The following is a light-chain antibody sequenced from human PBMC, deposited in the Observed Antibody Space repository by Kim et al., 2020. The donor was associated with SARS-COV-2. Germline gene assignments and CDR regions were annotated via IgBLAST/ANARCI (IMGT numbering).Light chain of an antibody. Sequence: WGQTVRITVQGATLRGYYTGWYRQRPGQAPVLVMYSKNIRPLGIPDRFSGSTSGNTASLTITGAQAEDEADYYCCSRDSSGHHVVFGGGTKLTVL. V-gene: IGLV3-19*01. CDR3: CSRDSSGHHVV. J-gene: IGLJ2*01. CDR2: SKN. CDR1: TLRGYY.